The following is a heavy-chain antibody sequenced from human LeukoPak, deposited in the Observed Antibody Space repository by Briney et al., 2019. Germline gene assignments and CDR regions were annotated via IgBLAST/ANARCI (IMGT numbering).Heavy chain of an antibody. V-gene: IGHV3-21*01. CDR1: GFTFSSYS. Sequence: GGSLRLSCAASGFTFSSYSMNWVRQAPGKGLEWVSSISSSSSYIYYADSVEGRFTISRDNAKNSLYLQMNSLSAEDTAVYYCAREGLTIFGIVDYWGQGTLVTVSS. CDR2: ISSSSSYI. J-gene: IGHJ4*02. D-gene: IGHD3-3*01. CDR3: AREGLTIFGIVDY.